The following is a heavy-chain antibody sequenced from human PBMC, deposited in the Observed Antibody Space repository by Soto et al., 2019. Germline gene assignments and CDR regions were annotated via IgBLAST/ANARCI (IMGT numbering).Heavy chain of an antibody. V-gene: IGHV5-51*01. J-gene: IGHJ3*02. CDR3: ARPSEPYYYDSSGYYDGAFDI. CDR1: GYSFTSYW. Sequence: GESLKISCKGCGYSFTSYWIGWVRQKPGKGLDWMGIIYPGDSDTRYSPSFQGQVTISADKSISTAYLQWSSLKASDTAMYYCARPSEPYYYDSSGYYDGAFDIWGQGTMVTVSS. CDR2: IYPGDSDT. D-gene: IGHD3-22*01.